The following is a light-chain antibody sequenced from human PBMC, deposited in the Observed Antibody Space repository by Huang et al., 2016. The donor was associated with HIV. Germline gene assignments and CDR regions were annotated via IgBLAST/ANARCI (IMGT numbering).Light chain of an antibody. Sequence: IVMTQSPATLSVSPGERATLSCRASESVGSNLAWSQQKPGQAPRLLIFDASARASGFPARFSGSGFGTEFTLTISSLQSEDFAVYYCHHYSNWPPAYTFGQGTKLEIK. CDR3: HHYSNWPPAYT. CDR1: ESVGSN. V-gene: IGKV3-15*01. J-gene: IGKJ2*01. CDR2: DAS.